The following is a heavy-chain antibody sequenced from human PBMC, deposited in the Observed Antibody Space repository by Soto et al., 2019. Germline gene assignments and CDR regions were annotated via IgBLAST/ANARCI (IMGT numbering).Heavy chain of an antibody. CDR2: ISPLKGRT. CDR3: AMDYGDRPEYFKH. CDR1: GYTFTSYG. Sequence: QVQLVQSGPDLKRPGASMKVSCKASGYTFTSYGISWVRQAPGQGLEWMAWISPLKGRTQYSQKAQGRVTLSTDTSSNTAYMEITTLRVDDTAVYYCAMDYGDRPEYFKHWGQGTLVTAS. D-gene: IGHD4-17*01. V-gene: IGHV1-18*04. J-gene: IGHJ1*01.